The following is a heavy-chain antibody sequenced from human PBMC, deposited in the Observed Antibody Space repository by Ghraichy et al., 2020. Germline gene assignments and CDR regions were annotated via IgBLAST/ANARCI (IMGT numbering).Heavy chain of an antibody. V-gene: IGHV3-48*02. CDR3: ARDSSSRLRTSRPDL. CDR1: GFTFSSYD. D-gene: IGHD4-17*01. CDR2: ISSTSSHI. Sequence: GGSLRLSCAASGFTFSSYDMNWVRQAPGRGLEWISYISSTSSHIYYAHSVKARFTISRDDGRNSLYLQMNSLRDEDTAVYYCARDSSSRLRTSRPDLWGQGTLVTVST. J-gene: IGHJ5*02.